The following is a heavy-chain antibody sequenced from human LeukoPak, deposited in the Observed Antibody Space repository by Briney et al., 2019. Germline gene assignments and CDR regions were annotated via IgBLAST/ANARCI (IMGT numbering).Heavy chain of an antibody. CDR2: IYPGDSDT. CDR3: ARHEGYCSSTSCYRGWFDP. D-gene: IGHD2-2*01. Sequence: RGESLKISCKGSGYSFTSYWIGWVRQLPGEGLEWMGIIYPGDSDTRYSPSFQGQVTISADKSISTAYLQWSSLKASDTAMYYCARHEGYCSSTSCYRGWFDPWGQGTLVTVSS. V-gene: IGHV5-51*01. CDR1: GYSFTSYW. J-gene: IGHJ5*02.